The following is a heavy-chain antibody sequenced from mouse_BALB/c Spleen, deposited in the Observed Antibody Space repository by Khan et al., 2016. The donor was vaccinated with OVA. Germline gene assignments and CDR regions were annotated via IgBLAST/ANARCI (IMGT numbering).Heavy chain of an antibody. Sequence: DLVKPGASVKLSCKASGYTFTSYWIHWIKQRPGQGLEWIGHSSPGSGSAYYKEMFKGKATLTVDTSYSKAYFQLNRLSSAGSAVYCCANSNYYGLSRCALDYWGQGTTITVSS. CDR1: GYTFTSYW. V-gene: IGHV1S41*01. D-gene: IGHD1-1*01. CDR3: ANSNYYGLSRCALDY. J-gene: IGHJ4*01. CDR2: SSPGSGSA.